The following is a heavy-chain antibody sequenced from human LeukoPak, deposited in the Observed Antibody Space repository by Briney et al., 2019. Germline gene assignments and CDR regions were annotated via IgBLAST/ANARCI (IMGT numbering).Heavy chain of an antibody. V-gene: IGHV3-23*01. D-gene: IGHD3-10*01. Sequence: GGSLRLSCAASGFTFSSYGMSWVRQAPGKGLEWVSAISGSGGSTYYADSVKGRFTISRDNSKNTLYLQMNSLRAEDTAVYYCARDISTYYYGSGSQYYFDYWGQGTLVTVSS. CDR1: GFTFSSYG. CDR3: ARDISTYYYGSGSQYYFDY. J-gene: IGHJ4*02. CDR2: ISGSGGST.